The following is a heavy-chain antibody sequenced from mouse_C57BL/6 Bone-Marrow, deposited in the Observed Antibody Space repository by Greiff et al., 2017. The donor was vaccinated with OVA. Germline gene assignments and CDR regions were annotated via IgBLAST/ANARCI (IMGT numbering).Heavy chain of an antibody. J-gene: IGHJ4*01. CDR1: GFNIKNTY. V-gene: IGHV14-3*01. CDR3: ARGNFGSSFYAMDY. Sequence: EVQLQQSVAELMRPGASVKLSCTASGFNIKNTYMHWVKQRPEQGLEWIGRIDPANDNTKYAPKFQGKATMTADTSSNTAYLQLSSLSSEDTAVYCCARGNFGSSFYAMDYWGQGTSVTVSS. D-gene: IGHD1-1*01. CDR2: IDPANDNT.